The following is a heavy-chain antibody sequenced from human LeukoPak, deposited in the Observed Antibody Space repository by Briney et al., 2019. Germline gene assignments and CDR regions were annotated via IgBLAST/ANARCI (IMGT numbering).Heavy chain of an antibody. Sequence: GGSLRLSCAASGFTFSNYAMTWVRQAPGKGLEWVSAIRDSGSSTHYADSVKGRFTTSRDNSKNTLFLQMNSLRAEDTAIYYCAKYGPQDSGSSHFDYWGQGALVTVSS. CDR3: AKYGPQDSGSSHFDY. V-gene: IGHV3-23*01. D-gene: IGHD1-26*01. CDR2: IRDSGSST. CDR1: GFTFSNYA. J-gene: IGHJ4*02.